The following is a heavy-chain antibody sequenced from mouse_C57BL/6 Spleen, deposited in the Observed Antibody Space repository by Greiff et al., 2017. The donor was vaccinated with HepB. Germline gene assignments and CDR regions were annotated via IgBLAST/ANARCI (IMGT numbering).Heavy chain of an antibody. J-gene: IGHJ1*03. CDR2: ISSGGDYI. Sequence: EVKLVESGEGLVKPGGSLKLSCAASGFTFSSYAMSWVRQTPEKRLEWVAYISSGGDYIYYADTVKGRFTISRDNARNTLYLQMSSLKSEDTAMYYCTRVIYYYGSSRYWYFDVWGTGTTVTVSS. V-gene: IGHV5-9-1*02. CDR3: TRVIYYYGSSRYWYFDV. CDR1: GFTFSSYA. D-gene: IGHD1-1*01.